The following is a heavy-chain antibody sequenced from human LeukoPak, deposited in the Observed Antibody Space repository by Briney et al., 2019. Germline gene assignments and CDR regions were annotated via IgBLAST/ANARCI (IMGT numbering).Heavy chain of an antibody. J-gene: IGHJ4*02. Sequence: ASVKVSCKASGYTFTGYYMHWVRQAPGQGLEWMGWINPNSGGTNYAQKFQGRVTMTRDTSISTAYMELSRLRSDDTAVYYCARDGYYGSGSYSAPDYWGEGTLDPVSS. CDR3: ARDGYYGSGSYSAPDY. D-gene: IGHD3-10*01. CDR1: GYTFTGYY. CDR2: INPNSGGT. V-gene: IGHV1-2*02.